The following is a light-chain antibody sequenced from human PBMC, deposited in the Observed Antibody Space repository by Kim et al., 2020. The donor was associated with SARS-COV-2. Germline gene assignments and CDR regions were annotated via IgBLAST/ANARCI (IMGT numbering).Light chain of an antibody. V-gene: IGLV8-61*01. CDR1: SGSVSTGHY. CDR3: ALYMGTGNWM. CDR2: NTY. Sequence: GGTVTLTCALTSGSVSTGHYPSWYQQAPGQAPRTLIYNTYTRSSGVPDRFSGSILGDKAALTITGALADDESHYYCALYMGTGNWMFGGGTKLTVL. J-gene: IGLJ3*02.